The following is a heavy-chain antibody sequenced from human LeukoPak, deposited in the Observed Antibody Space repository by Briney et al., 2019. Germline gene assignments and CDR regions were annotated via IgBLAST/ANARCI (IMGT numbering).Heavy chain of an antibody. CDR2: INPNSGGT. CDR1: GYTFTRYY. Sequence: ASLKVSCKASGYTFTRYYMYWVRQAPGQRHEWMGWINPNSGGTNYAQKFQGRVTMTRDTSISTAYMELSRLRSDDTAVYYCARDYQDTAMVRVEGPPRFDPWGQGTLVTVSS. D-gene: IGHD5-18*01. V-gene: IGHV1-2*02. CDR3: ARDYQDTAMVRVEGPPRFDP. J-gene: IGHJ5*02.